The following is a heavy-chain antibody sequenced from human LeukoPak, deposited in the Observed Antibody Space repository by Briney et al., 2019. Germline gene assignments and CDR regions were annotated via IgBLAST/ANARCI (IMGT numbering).Heavy chain of an antibody. CDR1: GYTFTGYY. CDR2: INPNSGGT. V-gene: IGHV1-2*02. D-gene: IGHD3-10*01. J-gene: IGHJ5*02. CDR3: ARLELENPFVLNLWFGEFGPFDP. Sequence: ASVKVSCKASGYTFTGYYMHWVRQAPGQGLEWMGWINPNSGGTNYAQKFQGRVTMTRDTSISTAYMELSRLRSDDTAVYYCARLELENPFVLNLWFGEFGPFDPWGQGTLVTVSS.